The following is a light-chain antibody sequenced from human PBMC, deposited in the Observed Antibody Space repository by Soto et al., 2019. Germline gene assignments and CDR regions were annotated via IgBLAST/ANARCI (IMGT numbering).Light chain of an antibody. Sequence: EIVLTQSPATLSLSPGERATLSCRASQSVSTYLGWYQQKPGQAPRLLIYDASNRATGIPARFSGSGSGTDFTLTISSLEPVDFAVYYCQQRSNWITFRQGTRLEIK. CDR1: QSVSTY. CDR3: QQRSNWIT. CDR2: DAS. J-gene: IGKJ5*01. V-gene: IGKV3-11*01.